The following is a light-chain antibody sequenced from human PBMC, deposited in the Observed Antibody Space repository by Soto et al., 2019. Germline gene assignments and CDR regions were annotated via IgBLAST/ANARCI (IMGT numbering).Light chain of an antibody. J-gene: IGKJ4*01. V-gene: IGKV3-15*01. CDR3: QQYNNWPLT. CDR1: QSVYSN. CDR2: GAS. Sequence: EIVLTQSPVTLSVLPGERATLSCRASQSVYSNLAWYQQRPGQAPRLLIYGASTRATGIPARVSGSGSGTEFTLTISSLQSEDFPVYYCQQYNNWPLTFGGGTRVEIK.